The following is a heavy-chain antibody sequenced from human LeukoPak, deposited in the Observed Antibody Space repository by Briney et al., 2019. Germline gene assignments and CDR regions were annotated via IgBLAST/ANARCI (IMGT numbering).Heavy chain of an antibody. Sequence: GGSLRLSCAASGFIFSNDAMHWVRQAPGKGLEWVAVIWYDGSNKYYADSVKGRFTISRDNSKNTLYLQMNSLRAEDTAVYYCARDRNGWFDYWGQGTLVTVSS. D-gene: IGHD3-3*01. V-gene: IGHV3-33*01. CDR2: IWYDGSNK. CDR1: GFIFSNDA. J-gene: IGHJ4*02. CDR3: ARDRNGWFDY.